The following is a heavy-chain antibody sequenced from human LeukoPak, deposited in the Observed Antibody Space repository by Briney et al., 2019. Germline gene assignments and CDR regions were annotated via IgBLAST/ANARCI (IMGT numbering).Heavy chain of an antibody. J-gene: IGHJ4*02. CDR3: ARDASYYYDSSGYHQGGD. D-gene: IGHD3-22*01. CDR1: GFTFSSYA. Sequence: GGSLRLSCAASGFTFSSYAMHWVRQAPGKGLEWVAVISYDGSNKYYADSVKGRFTISRGNSKNTLYLQMNSLRAEDTAVYYCARDASYYYDSSGYHQGGDWGQGTLVTVSS. CDR2: ISYDGSNK. V-gene: IGHV3-30*04.